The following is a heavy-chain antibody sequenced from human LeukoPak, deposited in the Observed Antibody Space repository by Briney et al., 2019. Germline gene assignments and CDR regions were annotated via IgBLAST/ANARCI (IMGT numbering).Heavy chain of an antibody. V-gene: IGHV3-23*01. CDR2: IGGSGGST. Sequence: QAGGSLRLSCAASGFTFSSYAMSWVRQAPGKGLEWVSSIGGSGGSTYYADSVKGRFTISRDNSKNTLYLQMNSLRAEDTAVYYSAKVETAAAATLRGFDYWGQGTLVTVSS. CDR1: GFTFSSYA. D-gene: IGHD6-13*01. J-gene: IGHJ4*02. CDR3: AKVETAAAATLRGFDY.